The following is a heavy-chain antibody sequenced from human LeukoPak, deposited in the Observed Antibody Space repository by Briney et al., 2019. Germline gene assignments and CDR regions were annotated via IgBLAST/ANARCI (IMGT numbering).Heavy chain of an antibody. CDR1: GGTISSGGYY. CDR2: IYWTGTT. V-gene: IGHV4-39*07. Sequence: SETLSLTCIVSGGTISSGGYYWAWIRQPPGKALEWIGSIYWTGTTYYNSSLQSRVTISVDTSKNQFSLKLSSVTAADTAVYYCARARGYGDYSFYWGQGTLVTVSS. D-gene: IGHD4-17*01. CDR3: ARARGYGDYSFY. J-gene: IGHJ4*02.